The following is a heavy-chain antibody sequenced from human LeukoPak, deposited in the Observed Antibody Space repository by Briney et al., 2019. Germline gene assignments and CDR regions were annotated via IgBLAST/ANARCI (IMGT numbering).Heavy chain of an antibody. D-gene: IGHD5-24*01. V-gene: IGHV3-74*01. Sequence: GGSLRLSCAASGFPFSRDSMHWVRQTPGKGLVWLSRISPDGSVTNYADSVKGRFTISRDNAKNTLYLQMNSLRDEDTAVYYCASDVAYKFNYWGQGTLVTFSS. CDR2: ISPDGSVT. J-gene: IGHJ4*02. CDR1: GFPFSRDS. CDR3: ASDVAYKFNY.